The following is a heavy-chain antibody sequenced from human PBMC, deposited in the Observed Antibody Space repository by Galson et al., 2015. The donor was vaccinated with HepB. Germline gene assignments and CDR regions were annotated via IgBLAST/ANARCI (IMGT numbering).Heavy chain of an antibody. V-gene: IGHV3-23*01. Sequence: SLRLSCAASGFTFSSYGMTWVRQAPAKGLQWVSTISGSGDITNYGNSVKGRFTISRDNSKSTLDLQMSSLRAEDTAVYYCAKANNYCSSTNCYFDYWGQGTLVAVSS. CDR2: ISGSGDIT. CDR1: GFTFSSYG. CDR3: AKANNYCSSTNCYFDY. J-gene: IGHJ4*02. D-gene: IGHD2-2*01.